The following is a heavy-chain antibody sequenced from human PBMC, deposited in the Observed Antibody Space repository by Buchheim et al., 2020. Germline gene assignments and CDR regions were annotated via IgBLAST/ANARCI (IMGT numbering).Heavy chain of an antibody. CDR2: ISSSNSTI. CDR3: ARASYGDYIMFYYYMDV. J-gene: IGHJ6*03. CDR1: GFTFSSYS. D-gene: IGHD4-17*01. Sequence: EVQLVESGGGLVQPGGSLRLSCAASGFTFSSYSMNWVRQAPGKGLEWVSYISSSNSTINYADSVKGRFTISRDNAKNSLYLQMNSLRAEDTAVYYCARASYGDYIMFYYYMDVWGKGTT. V-gene: IGHV3-48*01.